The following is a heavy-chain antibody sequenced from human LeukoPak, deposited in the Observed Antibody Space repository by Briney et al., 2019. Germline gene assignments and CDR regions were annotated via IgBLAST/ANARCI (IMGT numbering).Heavy chain of an antibody. D-gene: IGHD3-16*01. J-gene: IGHJ4*02. Sequence: PGGSLRLSCTASGFTVSSNYMSWVRQAPGKGLEWVSVINSGGSTYYADSVKGRFIISRDTAKNMLDLQMNIVRAEDTAVYYCAKRGGYGVDYWGQGTLVTVSS. CDR1: GFTVSSNY. CDR3: AKRGGYGVDY. CDR2: INSGGST. V-gene: IGHV3-53*01.